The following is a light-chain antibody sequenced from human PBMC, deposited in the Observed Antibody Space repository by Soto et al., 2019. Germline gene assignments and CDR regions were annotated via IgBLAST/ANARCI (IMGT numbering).Light chain of an antibody. CDR2: KAS. CDR3: QQYNTYPIT. Sequence: DIQMTQSPSTLSASVGDRVSITCRASQSITDWLAWYQQKPGKAPKLLIYKASGLESGVPSRFSGSGYGTEFTLTISSLQPDDSATYYCQQYNTYPITFGGGTKVEIK. J-gene: IGKJ4*01. CDR1: QSITDW. V-gene: IGKV1-5*03.